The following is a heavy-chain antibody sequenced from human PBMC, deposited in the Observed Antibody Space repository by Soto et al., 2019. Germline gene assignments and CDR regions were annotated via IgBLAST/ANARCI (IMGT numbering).Heavy chain of an antibody. CDR2: IYYSGST. J-gene: IGHJ6*02. V-gene: IGHV4-39*01. CDR3: AEGLPGIAVAGPKDYYYGMDV. Sequence: LETLSLTCAVSGGSISSSSYYWGWIRQPPGKGLEWIGSIYYSGSTYYNPSLKSRVTISVDTSKNQFSLKLSSVTAADTAVYYCAEGLPGIAVAGPKDYYYGMDVWGQGTTVTVSS. CDR1: GGSISSSSYY. D-gene: IGHD6-19*01.